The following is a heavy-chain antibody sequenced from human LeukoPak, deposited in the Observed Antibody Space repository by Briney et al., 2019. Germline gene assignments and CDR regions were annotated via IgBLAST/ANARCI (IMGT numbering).Heavy chain of an antibody. J-gene: IGHJ4*02. CDR1: GGSISSGGYY. CDR3: ASGDYRSRDYYFDY. V-gene: IGHV4-31*03. D-gene: IGHD4-17*01. Sequence: SETLSLTCTVSGGSISSGGYYWSWIRQHPGKGLEWIGFISHSGSTYYNPSLKSRVTISVDRSRNQLSLTLSSVTAADTAVYYCASGDYRSRDYYFDYWGQGTLVTVSS. CDR2: ISHSGST.